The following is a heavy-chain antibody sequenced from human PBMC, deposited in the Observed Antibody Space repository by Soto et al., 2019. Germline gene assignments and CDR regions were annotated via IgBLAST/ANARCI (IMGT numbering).Heavy chain of an antibody. V-gene: IGHV1-69*12. J-gene: IGHJ5*02. CDR2: IIPIFGTA. CDR3: ARGKETYYDSSGYYLRDNWFDP. Sequence: QVQLVQSGAEVKKPGSSVKVSCKVSGGTFSSYAISWVRQAPGQGLEWMGGIIPIFGTANYAQKFQGRVTITADESTSTAYMELSSLRSEDTAVYYCARGKETYYDSSGYYLRDNWFDPWGQGTLVTVSS. D-gene: IGHD3-22*01. CDR1: GGTFSSYA.